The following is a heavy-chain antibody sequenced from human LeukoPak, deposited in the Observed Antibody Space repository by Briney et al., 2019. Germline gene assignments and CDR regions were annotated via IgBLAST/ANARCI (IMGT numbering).Heavy chain of an antibody. V-gene: IGHV3-33*01. CDR2: IWYDGSNK. CDR3: ARDGSSGWYWVDY. Sequence: ERSLRLCCAASGCTFSSYGRHWGRQAPGKGLGWVAVIWYDGSNKYYADSVKGRFTISRDNSKTTLYLQMNSLRAEDTAVYYCARDGSSGWYWVDYWGQGTLVTVSS. J-gene: IGHJ4*02. CDR1: GCTFSSYG. D-gene: IGHD6-19*01.